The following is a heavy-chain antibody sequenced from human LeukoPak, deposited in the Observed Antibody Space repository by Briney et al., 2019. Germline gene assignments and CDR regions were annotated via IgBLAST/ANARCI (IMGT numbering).Heavy chain of an antibody. CDR1: GGSISSYY. J-gene: IGHJ5*02. D-gene: IGHD6-19*01. CDR3: AREEVAGTGWFDP. V-gene: IGHV4-59*01. Sequence: SETLSLTCTVSGGSISSYYWSWIRQPPGKGLEWVGYIYYSGSTNYNPSLKSRVTISVDTPKNQFSLKLSSVTAADTAVYYCAREEVAGTGWFDPWGQGTLVTVSS. CDR2: IYYSGST.